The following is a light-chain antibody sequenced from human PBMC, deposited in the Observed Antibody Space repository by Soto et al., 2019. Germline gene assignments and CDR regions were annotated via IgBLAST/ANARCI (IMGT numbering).Light chain of an antibody. J-gene: IGLJ2*01. Sequence: QPVLTQSPSASASLGASVKLTCTLTSGPSTYAIAWHQQQPEKGPRYLMKLNSDGSHTKGDGIPDRFSGSSSGAERYLTISSLQSEDEADYYCQTWGTAVVFGGGTKVTVL. CDR3: QTWGTAVV. V-gene: IGLV4-69*01. CDR1: SGPSTYA. CDR2: LNSDGSH.